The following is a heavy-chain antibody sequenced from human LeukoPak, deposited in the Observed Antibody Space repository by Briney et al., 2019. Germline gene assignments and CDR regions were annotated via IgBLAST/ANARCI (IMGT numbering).Heavy chain of an antibody. CDR3: AKDSRHRIVGTTTFLDY. J-gene: IGHJ4*02. D-gene: IGHD1-26*01. Sequence: GSLRLSCAASGFTFSSYGMSWVRQAPGKGLEWVSAISGSGGSTYYADSVKGRFTISRDNSKNTLYLQMNSLRAEDTAVYYCAKDSRHRIVGTTTFLDYWGQGTLVTVSS. V-gene: IGHV3-23*01. CDR1: GFTFSSYG. CDR2: ISGSGGST.